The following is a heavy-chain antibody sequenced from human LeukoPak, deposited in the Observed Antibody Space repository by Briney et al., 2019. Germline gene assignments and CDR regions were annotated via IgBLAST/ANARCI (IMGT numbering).Heavy chain of an antibody. D-gene: IGHD3-22*01. CDR1: GGTFSSYA. CDR3: ARPTYYYDSSGYYYEY. V-gene: IGHV1-69*10. CDR2: IIPILGIA. J-gene: IGHJ4*02. Sequence: SVKVSCKASGGTFSSYAISWVRQAPGQGLEWMGRIIPILGIANYAQKFRGRVTITADKSTSTAYMELSSLRSEDTAVYYCARPTYYYDSSGYYYEYWGQGTLVTVSS.